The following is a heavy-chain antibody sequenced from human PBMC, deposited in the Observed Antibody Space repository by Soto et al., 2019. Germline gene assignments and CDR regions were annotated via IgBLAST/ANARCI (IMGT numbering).Heavy chain of an antibody. CDR1: GFTFSSYG. D-gene: IGHD5-12*01. J-gene: IGHJ6*02. V-gene: IGHV3-33*01. CDR2: IWYDGSNK. Sequence: GGSMRLSCAASGFTFSSYGMHWVRQAPGKGLEWVAVIWYDGSNKYYADSVKGRFTISRDNSKNTLYLQMNSLRVEDTAVYYCARGTGYSNAEYYYYGMDVWGQGTKVTVSS. CDR3: ARGTGYSNAEYYYYGMDV.